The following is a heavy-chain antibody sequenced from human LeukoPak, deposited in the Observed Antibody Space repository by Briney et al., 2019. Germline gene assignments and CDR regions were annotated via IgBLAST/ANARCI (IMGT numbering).Heavy chain of an antibody. J-gene: IGHJ5*02. D-gene: IGHD3-10*01. CDR3: ARDDYRGVTNFDP. Sequence: SETLSLTCSVSGGSISPYFWSWMRQTPGKGLEWIGYISYTGSTNYNPALKSRVTISVDTSKNQFSLQLTSVTAADTAVYYCARDDYRGVTNFDPWGQGTLVTVSS. CDR1: GGSISPYF. V-gene: IGHV4-59*01. CDR2: ISYTGST.